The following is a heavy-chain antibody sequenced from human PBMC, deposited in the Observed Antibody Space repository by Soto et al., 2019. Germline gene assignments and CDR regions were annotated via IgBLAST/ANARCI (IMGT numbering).Heavy chain of an antibody. CDR2: ISSSSSYI. CDR1: GFTFSSYS. Sequence: EVQLVESGGGLVKPGGSLRLSCAASGFTFSSYSMNWVRQAPGKGLEWVSSISSSSSYIYYADSVKGRFTISRDNAKNSLYLQMNSLRAEDTAVYXCARGGYSGYHYYYGMDVWGQGTTVTVSS. V-gene: IGHV3-21*01. J-gene: IGHJ6*02. D-gene: IGHD5-12*01. CDR3: ARGGYSGYHYYYGMDV.